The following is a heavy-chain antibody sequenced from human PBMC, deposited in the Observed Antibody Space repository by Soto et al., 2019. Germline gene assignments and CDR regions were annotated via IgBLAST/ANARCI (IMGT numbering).Heavy chain of an antibody. CDR1: GGSITSGNYY. CDR3: VREGVYCSSTSCYPV. CDR2: IYYSGST. J-gene: IGHJ6*02. Sequence: ASETLSLTCTVSGGSITSGNYYWSWIRQHPGKGLEWIGYIYYSGSTYYNPSLKSRVAISIDTSKNHFSLRLSSVTAADTAVYYCVREGVYCSSTSCYPVWGQGTTVTVAS. D-gene: IGHD2-2*01. V-gene: IGHV4-31*03.